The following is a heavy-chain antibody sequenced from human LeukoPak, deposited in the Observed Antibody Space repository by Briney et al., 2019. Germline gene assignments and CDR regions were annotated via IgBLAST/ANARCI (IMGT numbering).Heavy chain of an antibody. J-gene: IGHJ3*02. CDR2: ISGSGGST. Sequence: GGFLRLSCAASGFTFSSYAMSWVRQAPGKGLEWVSAISGSGGSTYYAESVKGRFTISRDNSKNTLYLQMNSLRAEDTAVYYCARGRLAEWELRGTGAFDIWVQGTMVTVSS. CDR1: GFTFSSYA. D-gene: IGHD1-26*01. CDR3: ARGRLAEWELRGTGAFDI. V-gene: IGHV3-23*01.